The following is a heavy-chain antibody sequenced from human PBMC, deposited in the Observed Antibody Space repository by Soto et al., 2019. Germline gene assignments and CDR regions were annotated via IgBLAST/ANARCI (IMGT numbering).Heavy chain of an antibody. CDR3: ARSPSYYGIDV. CDR2: ISYEGSNQ. V-gene: IGHV3-30*04. CDR1: GFTFSSYA. J-gene: IGHJ6*02. Sequence: PGGSLRLSCSASGFTFSSYAMHWVRQAPGKGLEYVSAISYEGSNQYYADSVKGRFTLTRDNSKKTVDLQMNSLRVDDTAVYYCARSPSYYGIDVWGQGTTVTVS.